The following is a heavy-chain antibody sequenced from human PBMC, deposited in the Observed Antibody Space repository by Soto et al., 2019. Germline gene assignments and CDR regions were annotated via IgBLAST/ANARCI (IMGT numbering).Heavy chain of an antibody. D-gene: IGHD2-15*01. J-gene: IGHJ5*01. CDR2: IYQTGNT. CDR3: GGGGYCRGGSCSGWFDS. CDR1: GVSLTTNNW. V-gene: IGHV4-4*02. Sequence: QVQLQESGPGLVKPSETLSLTCAVSGVSLTTNNWWTWVRQAPGKGLEWVGEIYQTGNTNYNPSLNRRVIASLDKSQKQFFLKLKSVTAADTAIYYLGGGGYCRGGSCSGWFDSWGQGTLVTVSS.